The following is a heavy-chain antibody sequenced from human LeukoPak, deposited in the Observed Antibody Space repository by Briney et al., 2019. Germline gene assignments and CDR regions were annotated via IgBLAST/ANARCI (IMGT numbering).Heavy chain of an antibody. J-gene: IGHJ5*02. Sequence: ASVKVSCKASGYTFTSYYMHWVRQAPGQGLEWMGWISTYNGNTNYAQKLQGRVTMTTDTSTSTAYMELRSLRSDDTAIYYCAREEDDYGDSWFDPWGQGTLVTVSS. CDR3: AREEDDYGDSWFDP. CDR2: ISTYNGNT. V-gene: IGHV1-18*04. CDR1: GYTFTSYY. D-gene: IGHD4-17*01.